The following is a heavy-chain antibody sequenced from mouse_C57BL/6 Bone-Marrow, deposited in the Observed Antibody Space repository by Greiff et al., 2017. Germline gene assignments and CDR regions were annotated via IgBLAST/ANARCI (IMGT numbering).Heavy chain of an antibody. CDR1: GFTFSDYY. CDR3: ARYDYDGDYYAMDY. D-gene: IGHD2-4*01. CDR2: ISNGGGRT. V-gene: IGHV5-12*01. Sequence: EVKLVESGGGLVQPGGSLKLSCAASGFTFSDYYMYWVRQTPEKRLEWVAYISNGGGRTYYPDTVKGRFTISRDNAKNTLYLQMSRRKSEDTAMYYCARYDYDGDYYAMDYWGQGTSVTVSS. J-gene: IGHJ4*01.